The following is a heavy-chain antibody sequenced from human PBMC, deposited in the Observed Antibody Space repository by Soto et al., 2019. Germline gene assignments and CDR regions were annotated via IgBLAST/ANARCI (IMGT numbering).Heavy chain of an antibody. V-gene: IGHV1-3*01. Sequence: ASVKVSCKASGYTFTSYAMHWVRQAPGQRLEWMGWINAGNGNTKYSQKFQGRATITRDTSASTAYMELSSLRSEDTAVYYCARDNPPRTLHDYWGQGTLVTVSS. J-gene: IGHJ4*02. CDR2: INAGNGNT. CDR3: ARDNPPRTLHDY. CDR1: GYTFTSYA.